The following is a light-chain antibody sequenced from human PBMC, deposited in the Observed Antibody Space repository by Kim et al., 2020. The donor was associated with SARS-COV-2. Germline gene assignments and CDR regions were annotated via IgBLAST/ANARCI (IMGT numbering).Light chain of an antibody. CDR2: YDS. CDR3: QEWDTASGHL. J-gene: IGLJ2*01. Sequence: SYELTQPPSVSVAPGKTAGITCGADNIASKSVHRYQQKPGPAPVQVMYYDSDRPAGIPERVSGCNSWYTATLTISRVEGGDEAVYYCQEWDTASGHLFGG. CDR1: NIASKS. V-gene: IGLV3-21*04.